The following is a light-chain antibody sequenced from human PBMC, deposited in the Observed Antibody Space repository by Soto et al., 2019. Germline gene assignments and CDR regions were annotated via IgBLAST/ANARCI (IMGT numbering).Light chain of an antibody. J-gene: IGLJ2*01. Sequence: QAVVTQEPSFSVSPGCTVTLTFGLSSDSVSASHVPSWYQQTPGQAPRTLIYNTNTRSSGVPDRFSGSILGNRAALTITGAQSDDESDYYCVLYMRSGISVFGGGTKLTVL. CDR1: SDSVSASHV. V-gene: IGLV8-61*01. CDR2: NTN. CDR3: VLYMRSGISV.